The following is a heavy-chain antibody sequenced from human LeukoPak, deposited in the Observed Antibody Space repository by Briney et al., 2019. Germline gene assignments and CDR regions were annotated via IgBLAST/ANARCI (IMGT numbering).Heavy chain of an antibody. J-gene: IGHJ4*02. D-gene: IGHD3-22*01. CDR3: VRDQRGGSSGYYDS. V-gene: IGHV3-64D*06. CDR1: GFTFSTYF. CDR2: ITGSGGST. Sequence: GGSLRLSCSASGFTFSTYFMHWVRQAPGKGLECVSAITGSGGSTYYADSVKGRFTISRDNSKNTLYLQMSSLRAEDTAVYYCVRDQRGGSSGYYDSRGQVTLVTVSS.